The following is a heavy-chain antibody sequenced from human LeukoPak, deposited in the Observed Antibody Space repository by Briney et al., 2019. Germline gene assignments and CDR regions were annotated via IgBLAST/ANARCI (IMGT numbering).Heavy chain of an antibody. CDR2: IIGSGVTT. J-gene: IGHJ3*02. CDR3: TKGRRDGYNSGPRGDI. Sequence: GGSLRLSCAASGFTFNNYAMHWVRQAPGKGLEWVSAIIGSGVTTYYADSVKGRFTISRDNSKNTLYLQMNSLRAEDTAVYYCTKGRRDGYNSGPRGDIWGQGTMVTVSS. D-gene: IGHD5-24*01. CDR1: GFTFNNYA. V-gene: IGHV3-23*01.